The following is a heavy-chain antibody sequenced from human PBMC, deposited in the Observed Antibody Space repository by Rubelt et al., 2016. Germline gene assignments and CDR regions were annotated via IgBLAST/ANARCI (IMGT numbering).Heavy chain of an antibody. CDR2: YSGST. V-gene: IGHV4-39*07. J-gene: IGHJ4*02. D-gene: IGHD3-16*01. CDR3: ARGFLGGTFDY. Sequence: YSGSTYYNPSLKSRVTISVDTSKNQFSLKLSSVTAADTAVYYCARGFLGGTFDYWGQGTLVTVSS.